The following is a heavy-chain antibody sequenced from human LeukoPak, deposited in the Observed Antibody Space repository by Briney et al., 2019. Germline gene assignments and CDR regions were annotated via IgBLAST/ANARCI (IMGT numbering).Heavy chain of an antibody. CDR2: VSASGGST. CDR3: AKRLSIVDPYFDY. Sequence: GGSLRLSCAASGFTFSTYAMRWVRQAPGKGLEWVSGVSASGGSTNYADSVKGRFTISRDNSKNTLYLQMNSLRAEDTAVYYCAKRLSIVDPYFDYWGQGTLVTVSS. J-gene: IGHJ4*02. CDR1: GFTFSTYA. V-gene: IGHV3-23*01. D-gene: IGHD3-22*01.